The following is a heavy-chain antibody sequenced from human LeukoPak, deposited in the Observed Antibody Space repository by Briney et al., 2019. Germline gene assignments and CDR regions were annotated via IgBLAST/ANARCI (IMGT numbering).Heavy chain of an antibody. J-gene: IGHJ3*02. CDR3: AKTKAKSGLGDAFDI. V-gene: IGHV3-23*01. Sequence: QSGGSLRLSCAASGFTFSSYAMSWVRQAPGKGLEWVSAISGSGGSTYYADSVKGRFTISRDNSKNTLYLQMNSLRAEDTAGYYCAKTKAKSGLGDAFDIWGQGTMVTVSS. D-gene: IGHD6-19*01. CDR1: GFTFSSYA. CDR2: ISGSGGST.